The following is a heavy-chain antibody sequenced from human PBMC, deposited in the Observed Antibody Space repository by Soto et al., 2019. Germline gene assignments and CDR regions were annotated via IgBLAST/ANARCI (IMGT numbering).Heavy chain of an antibody. CDR1: GYTFTSYD. D-gene: IGHD1-1*01. V-gene: IGHV1-8*01. Sequence: ASMQVSCKASGYTFTSYDIYWVRQATGQGLEWMGWMNPNTGNSGYAQKFQGRVTMTSDTSISTAHMELSSLRSEDTAVYYCARRAXTNGWNGFGADKYYFDFWGQGTLVTVSS. CDR3: ARRAXTNGWNGFGADKYYFDF. J-gene: IGHJ4*02. CDR2: MNPNTGNS.